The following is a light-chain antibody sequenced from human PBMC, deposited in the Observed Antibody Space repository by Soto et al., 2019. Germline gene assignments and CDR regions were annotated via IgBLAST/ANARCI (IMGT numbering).Light chain of an antibody. CDR2: DVS. J-gene: IGLJ2*01. V-gene: IGLV2-11*01. Sequence: QSALTQPRSVSGSPGQSVTISCTGTSSDVGGYNYVSWYQQHPGKAPKLMIYDVSKRPSGVPDRFSGSKSGNTASLTISGLQAEDEADYYCCSYVRSSALLFGGGTKVTVL. CDR1: SSDVGGYNY. CDR3: CSYVRSSALL.